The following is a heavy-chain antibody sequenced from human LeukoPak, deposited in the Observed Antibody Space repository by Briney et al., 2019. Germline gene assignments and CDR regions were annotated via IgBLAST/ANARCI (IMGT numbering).Heavy chain of an antibody. Sequence: GGSLRLSCAASGFTFDDYAMHWVRQAPGKGLEWVSGISWNSGSIGYADSVKGRFTISRDNAKNSLYLQMNSLRAEDTAVYYCASLGWFDPWGQGTLVTVSS. CDR2: ISWNSGSI. D-gene: IGHD3-16*01. CDR3: ASLGWFDP. CDR1: GFTFDDYA. V-gene: IGHV3-9*01. J-gene: IGHJ5*02.